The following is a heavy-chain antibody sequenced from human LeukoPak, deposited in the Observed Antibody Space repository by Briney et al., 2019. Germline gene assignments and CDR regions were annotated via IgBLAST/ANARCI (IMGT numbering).Heavy chain of an antibody. Sequence: GGSLRLSCAASGFTFDDYGMSWVRQAPGQGLEWVSGINWNGGSTGYADSVKGRFTISRDNSKNTLYLQMNSLRPEDTAVYYCARARFGYNRGPFDYWGQGILVTVSS. CDR1: GFTFDDYG. V-gene: IGHV3-20*04. J-gene: IGHJ4*02. D-gene: IGHD5-24*01. CDR3: ARARFGYNRGPFDY. CDR2: INWNGGST.